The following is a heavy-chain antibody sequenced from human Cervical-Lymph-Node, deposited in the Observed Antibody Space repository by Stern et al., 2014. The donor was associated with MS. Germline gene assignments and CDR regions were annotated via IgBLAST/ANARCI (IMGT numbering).Heavy chain of an antibody. CDR1: GFTFSSYS. D-gene: IGHD3-22*01. CDR2: ISSSSSYI. J-gene: IGHJ4*02. V-gene: IGHV3-21*01. CDR3: ARVANYYDSSGQFDY. Sequence: EVQLVESGGGLVKPGGSLRLSCAASGFTFSSYSMNWVRQAPGKGLEWVSSISSSSSYIYYADSVKGRFTISRDNAKNSLYLQMNSLRAEDTAVYYCARVANYYDSSGQFDYWGQGTLVTVSS.